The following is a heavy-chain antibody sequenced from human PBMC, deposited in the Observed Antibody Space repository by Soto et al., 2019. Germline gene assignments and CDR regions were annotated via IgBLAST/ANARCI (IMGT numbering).Heavy chain of an antibody. CDR1: GYTFTGYY. CDR3: ARETTVTTNDYYYGMDV. J-gene: IGHJ6*02. V-gene: IGHV1-2*04. Sequence: GASVKVSCKASGYTFTGYYMHCVRQAPGQGLEWMGWINPNSGGTNYAQKFQGWVTTTRDTSISTAYMELSRLRSDDTAVYYCARETTVTTNDYYYGMDVWGQGTTVTVSS. CDR2: INPNSGGT. D-gene: IGHD4-4*01.